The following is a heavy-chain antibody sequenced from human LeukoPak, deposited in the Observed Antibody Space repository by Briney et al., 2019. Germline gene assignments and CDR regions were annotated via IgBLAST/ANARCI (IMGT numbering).Heavy chain of an antibody. CDR2: ISSSGSTI. J-gene: IGHJ6*03. D-gene: IGHD1-14*01. Sequence: GGSLRLSCAASGFTFSDYYMSWIRQAPGKGLEWVSYISSSGSTIYYADSVKGRFTISRDNAKNSLYLQMNSLRAEDTAVYYCAKAGKWSYYYYMDVWGKGTTVTISS. V-gene: IGHV3-11*01. CDR1: GFTFSDYY. CDR3: AKAGKWSYYYYMDV.